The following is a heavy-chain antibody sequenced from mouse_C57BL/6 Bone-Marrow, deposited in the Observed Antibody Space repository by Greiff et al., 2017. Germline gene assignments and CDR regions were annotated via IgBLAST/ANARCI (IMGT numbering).Heavy chain of an antibody. CDR1: GFTFSSYG. D-gene: IGHD1-1*01. Sequence: EVQLVESGGDLVKPGGSLKLSCAASGFTFSSYGMSWVRQTPDKRLEWVATISSGGSYTYYPDSVKGRFTISRDNAKNTLYLQMGSLKSEETAMYYCAGQPPCYYGGSYVAWFAYWGQGTLVTVSA. J-gene: IGHJ3*01. CDR3: AGQPPCYYGGSYVAWFAY. V-gene: IGHV5-6*01. CDR2: ISSGGSYT.